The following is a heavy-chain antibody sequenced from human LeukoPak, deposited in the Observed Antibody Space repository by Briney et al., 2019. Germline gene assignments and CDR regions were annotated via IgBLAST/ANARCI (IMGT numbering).Heavy chain of an antibody. CDR1: GGSITGGGYS. J-gene: IGHJ4*02. Sequence: PSETLSLTCTVSGGSITGGGYSWSWIRQAPGKGLEWIGYFYHGGSTSYNPSLRSRVTISVDRSKNQFSLKLSSVTAADTAVYYCASGYCTNGVCYPFDYWGQGTLVTVSS. D-gene: IGHD2-8*01. V-gene: IGHV4-30-2*01. CDR2: FYHGGST. CDR3: ASGYCTNGVCYPFDY.